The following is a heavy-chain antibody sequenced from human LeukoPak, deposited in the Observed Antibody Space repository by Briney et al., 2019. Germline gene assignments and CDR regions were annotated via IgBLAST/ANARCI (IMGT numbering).Heavy chain of an antibody. D-gene: IGHD6-19*01. J-gene: IGHJ2*01. CDR1: GGSISSSSYY. Sequence: SEALSLTCTVSGGSISSSSYYWGWIRQPPGKGLEWIGSIYYSGSTYYNPSLKSRVTISVDTSKNQFSLKLSSVTAADTAVYYCARDIGAYSSGWHWYFDLWGRGTLVTVSS. CDR2: IYYSGST. CDR3: ARDIGAYSSGWHWYFDL. V-gene: IGHV4-39*07.